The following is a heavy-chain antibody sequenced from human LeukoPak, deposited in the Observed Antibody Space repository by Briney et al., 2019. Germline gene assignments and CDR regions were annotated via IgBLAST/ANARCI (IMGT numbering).Heavy chain of an antibody. V-gene: IGHV4-34*01. J-gene: IGHJ6*04. Sequence: SETLSLTCAVYGGSFSGYYWSWIRQPPGKGLEWIGEINHSGGTNYNSSLKSRVTISVDTSKNQFSLKLSSVTAADTAVYYCARVPIVVVPAAMYVYGMDVWGKGTTVTVSS. D-gene: IGHD2-2*01. CDR2: INHSGGT. CDR3: ARVPIVVVPAAMYVYGMDV. CDR1: GGSFSGYY.